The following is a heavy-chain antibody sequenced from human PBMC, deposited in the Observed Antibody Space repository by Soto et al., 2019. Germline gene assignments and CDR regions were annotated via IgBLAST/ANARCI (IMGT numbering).Heavy chain of an antibody. Sequence: EVQLVESGGGLVQPGGSLRLSCAASGFTFSSYWMSWFRQAPGKGLEWVANIKQDGSEKYYVDSVKGRFTISRDNAKNSLYLQMNSLRAEDTAVYYCARVASSSSLYFDYWGQGTLVTVSS. CDR3: ARVASSSSLYFDY. D-gene: IGHD6-6*01. CDR1: GFTFSSYW. J-gene: IGHJ4*02. V-gene: IGHV3-7*01. CDR2: IKQDGSEK.